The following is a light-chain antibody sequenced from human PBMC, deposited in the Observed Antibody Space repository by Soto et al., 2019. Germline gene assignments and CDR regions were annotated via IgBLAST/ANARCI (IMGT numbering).Light chain of an antibody. CDR1: SRDVGDYND. Sequence: QSALTQPASVSGSPGQSITISCTGTSRDVGDYNDVSCYQQHPGKAPKFMISEVSNRPSGVSNRFSGSKSGNTASLTVSGLQAEDEADDYCSSYANNTRFGGGTKLTVL. CDR2: EVS. J-gene: IGLJ3*02. V-gene: IGLV2-14*01. CDR3: SSYANNTR.